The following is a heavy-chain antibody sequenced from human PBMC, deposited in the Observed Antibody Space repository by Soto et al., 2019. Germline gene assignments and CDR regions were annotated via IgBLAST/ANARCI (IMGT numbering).Heavy chain of an antibody. CDR3: AKDPRLELRGVDS. Sequence: EAQLLQSGGGLVQPGGSLRLSCAASGSTVRTYAMTWVRQAPGKGLEWVSTISANGAATYYADSVRGRFTISRDNSKDTLYLQMDGLRADDTAVYYYAKDPRLELRGVDSWGQGTLVTVSS. J-gene: IGHJ4*02. V-gene: IGHV3-23*01. CDR2: ISANGAAT. D-gene: IGHD1-7*01. CDR1: GSTVRTYA.